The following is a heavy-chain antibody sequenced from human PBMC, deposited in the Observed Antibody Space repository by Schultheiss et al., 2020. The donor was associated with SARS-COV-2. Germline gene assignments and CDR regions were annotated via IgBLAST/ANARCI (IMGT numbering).Heavy chain of an antibody. V-gene: IGHV4-59*12. CDR3: ARLSGYQLPYPGFPIGYYYYMDV. J-gene: IGHJ6*03. D-gene: IGHD2-2*02. CDR2: ISCSGST. CDR1: GGSISSYY. Sequence: SQTLSLTCTVSGGSISSYYWSWIRQPPGKGLEWTGYISCSGSTNHNPSLKSRVTMSVDTSKNQFSLKLSSVTAADTAVYYCARLSGYQLPYPGFPIGYYYYMDVWGKGTTVTVSS.